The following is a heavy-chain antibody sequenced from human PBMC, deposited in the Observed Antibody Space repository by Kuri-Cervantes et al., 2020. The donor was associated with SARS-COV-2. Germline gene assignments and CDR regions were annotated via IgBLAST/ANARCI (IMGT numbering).Heavy chain of an antibody. CDR3: ARVPREICSSTSCYQGL. CDR2: IIPIFGTA. D-gene: IGHD2-2*01. V-gene: IGHV1-69*13. CDR1: GGTFSSYA. Sequence: SVNVSCKCSGGTFSSYAISWVRQAPGQGLEWMGGIIPIFGTANYAQKFQGRVTITADESTRTAYMELSSLRSEDTAVYYCARVPREICSSTSCYQGLWGQGTLVTVPQ. J-gene: IGHJ4*02.